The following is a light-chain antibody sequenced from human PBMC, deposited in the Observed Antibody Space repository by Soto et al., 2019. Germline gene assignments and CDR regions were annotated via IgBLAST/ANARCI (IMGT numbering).Light chain of an antibody. CDR1: QSISSW. CDR2: DAS. Sequence: DIQMPQSHSTLSASVADRVTITCRASQSISSWLAWYQQKPGKAPKLLIYDASSLESGVPSRFSGSGSGTEFTLTISSLQPEDSATYFCQQANSFPVTFGQGTKVDIK. CDR3: QQANSFPVT. J-gene: IGKJ2*01. V-gene: IGKV1-5*01.